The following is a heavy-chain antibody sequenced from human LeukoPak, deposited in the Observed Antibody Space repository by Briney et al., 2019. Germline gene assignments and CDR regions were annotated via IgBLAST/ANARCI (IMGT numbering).Heavy chain of an antibody. CDR2: IKQDGNEN. J-gene: IGHJ4*02. Sequence: GGSLRLSCAASGFTFSRHWMSWVRQAPGKGLEWVATIKQDGNENYYVDSVKGRFTISRDDAKNSLYLQMNSLRAEDTAVYYCAKDQRFAISNYDYWGQGTLVTVSS. CDR1: GFTFSRHW. CDR3: AKDQRFAISNYDY. V-gene: IGHV3-7*03. D-gene: IGHD2/OR15-2a*01.